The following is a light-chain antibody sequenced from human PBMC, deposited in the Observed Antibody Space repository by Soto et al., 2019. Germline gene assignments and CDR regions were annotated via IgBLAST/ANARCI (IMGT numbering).Light chain of an antibody. J-gene: IGLJ2*01. CDR2: EHN. CDR1: SCSIDSNY. Sequence: LTQPPSVSASPGEKVTISCTRSSCSIDSNYVQWYQQLPGSAPTIVIYEHNQRPSGLPDRFSGSTDGSSNTASLTISGLHTEDEDCYSCQSYDSSFFLFGGGTKLTVL. V-gene: IGLV6-57*04. CDR3: QSYDSSFFL.